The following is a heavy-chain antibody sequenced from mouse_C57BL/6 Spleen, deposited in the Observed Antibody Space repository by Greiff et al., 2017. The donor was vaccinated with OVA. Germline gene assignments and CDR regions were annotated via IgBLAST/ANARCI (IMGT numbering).Heavy chain of an antibody. V-gene: IGHV1-26*01. D-gene: IGHD1-1*01. J-gene: IGHJ2*01. CDR2: INPNNGGT. CDR3: AREGGYGSSPFDY. Sequence: VQLQQSGPELVKPGASVKISCKASGYTFTDYYMNWVKQSHGKSLEWIGDINPNNGGTSYNQKFKGKATLTVDKSSSTAYMELRSLTSEDSAVYYCAREGGYGSSPFDYWGQGTTLTVSS. CDR1: GYTFTDYY.